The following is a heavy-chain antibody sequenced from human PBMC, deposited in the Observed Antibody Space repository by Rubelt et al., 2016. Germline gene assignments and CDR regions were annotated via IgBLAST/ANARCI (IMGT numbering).Heavy chain of an antibody. J-gene: IGHJ4*02. D-gene: IGHD2-15*01. CDR2: IYYSGST. Sequence: QLQLQESGPGLVKPSETLSLTCTVSSDSITRSAYYWVWIRQPPGKGLEWIGSIYYSGSTYYNPSLKSRTTLSVDTSKNQFSLNLGSVTAADTAVYYCARGVDSTKTGADWGQGTLVTVSS. V-gene: IGHV4-39*01. CDR3: ARGVDSTKTGAD. CDR1: SDSITRSAYY.